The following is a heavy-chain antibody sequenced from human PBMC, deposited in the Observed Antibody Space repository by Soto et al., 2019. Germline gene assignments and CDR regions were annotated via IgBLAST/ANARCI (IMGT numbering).Heavy chain of an antibody. CDR2: ISSSSSYT. Sequence: QVQLVESGGGLVKPGGSLRLSCAASGFTFSDYYMSWIRQAPGKGLEWVSYISSSSSYTNYADSVKGRFTISRDNAKNSLYLQMNSLRAEDTAVYYCARGIAAAGDWYFDLWGRGTLVTVSS. V-gene: IGHV3-11*05. CDR3: ARGIAAAGDWYFDL. CDR1: GFTFSDYY. D-gene: IGHD6-13*01. J-gene: IGHJ2*01.